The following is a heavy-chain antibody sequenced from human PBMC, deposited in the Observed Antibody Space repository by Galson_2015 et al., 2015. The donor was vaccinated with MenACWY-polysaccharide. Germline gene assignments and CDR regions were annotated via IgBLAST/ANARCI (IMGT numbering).Heavy chain of an antibody. J-gene: IGHJ3*01. CDR2: ISYDGINK. CDR3: AKDLDSGSYYGLRNAFDV. V-gene: IGHV3-30*18. Sequence: SLRLSCAASGFTFSGFGMHWVRQAPGKGLEWVAVISYDGINKYYADSVKGRFTISRDNSKNTLYLQMNSLRAEDTAVYYCAKDLDSGSYYGLRNAFDVWGQGTMVTVSS. D-gene: IGHD1-26*01. CDR1: GFTFSGFG.